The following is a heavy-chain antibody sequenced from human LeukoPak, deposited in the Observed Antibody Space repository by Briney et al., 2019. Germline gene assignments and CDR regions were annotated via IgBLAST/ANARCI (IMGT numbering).Heavy chain of an antibody. D-gene: IGHD4-11*01. V-gene: IGHV4-34*01. CDR3: ASSGRTTVTTKNRYYYYMDV. CDR1: GGSFSDYY. Sequence: KSSETLSLTCAVYGGSFSDYYWSWIRQPPGKGLEYIGEINHSGITNYNPSLMSRVTISVDTSKNQFSLKLSSVTAADTAVYYCASSGRTTVTTKNRYYYYMDVWGKGTTVTVSS. J-gene: IGHJ6*03. CDR2: INHSGIT.